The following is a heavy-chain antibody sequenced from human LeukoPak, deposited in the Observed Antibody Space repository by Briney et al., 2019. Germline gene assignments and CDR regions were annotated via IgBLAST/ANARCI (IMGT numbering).Heavy chain of an antibody. CDR1: GGSISSYY. Sequence: SETLSLTCSVSGGSISSYYWSWIRRSPGKGLEWIGFLHYTGTTKYNPSLRSRVTIFGVSSNNQISLSLPSVTGADSALYYCGRHAGDFWSGYFQGFDNWGQGTLVTVSS. CDR2: LHYTGTT. V-gene: IGHV4-59*08. CDR3: GRHAGDFWSGYFQGFDN. J-gene: IGHJ4*02. D-gene: IGHD3-3*01.